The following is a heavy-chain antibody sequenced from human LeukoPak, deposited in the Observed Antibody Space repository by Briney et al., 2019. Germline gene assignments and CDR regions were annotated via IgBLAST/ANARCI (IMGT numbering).Heavy chain of an antibody. Sequence: PGGSLRLSCSASGFTSSTRPMHWVRQAPGKGLEYVAGSSGNGGSTYYADSVKGRFTISRDNSKNTVYLQMSSLRPEDTAVYYCVNQISGWVYWGQGTLVTVSS. D-gene: IGHD6-19*01. V-gene: IGHV3-64D*06. J-gene: IGHJ4*02. CDR1: GFTSSTRP. CDR2: SSGNGGST. CDR3: VNQISGWVY.